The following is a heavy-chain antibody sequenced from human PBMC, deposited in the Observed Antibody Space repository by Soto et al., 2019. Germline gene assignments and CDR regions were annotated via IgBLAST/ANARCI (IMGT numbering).Heavy chain of an antibody. Sequence: QITLKESGPTLVKPTQTLTLTCTFSGFSLSTSGVGVGWIRQPPGKALEWLALIYWDDAKRYSPSLKSRLTITKDTSKHPVVLTMTNMHPVDTATSYCAHVTGIVGATHYYFDYWGQGTLVTVSS. J-gene: IGHJ4*02. CDR3: AHVTGIVGATHYYFDY. D-gene: IGHD1-26*01. CDR2: IYWDDAK. CDR1: GFSLSTSGVG. V-gene: IGHV2-5*02.